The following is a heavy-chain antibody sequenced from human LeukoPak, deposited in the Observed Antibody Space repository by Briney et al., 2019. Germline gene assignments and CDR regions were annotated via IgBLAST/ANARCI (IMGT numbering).Heavy chain of an antibody. J-gene: IGHJ4*02. D-gene: IGHD6-19*01. CDR1: GYTFTSYG. V-gene: IGHV1-18*03. CDR3: ARVLSSGWYYFDY. Sequence: ASVKVSCKASGYTFTSYGISWVRQAPGQGLEWMGWISAYNGNTNYAQKLQGRVTTTTDTSTSTAYMELSSLRSEDMAVYYCARVLSSGWYYFDYWGQGTLVTVSS. CDR2: ISAYNGNT.